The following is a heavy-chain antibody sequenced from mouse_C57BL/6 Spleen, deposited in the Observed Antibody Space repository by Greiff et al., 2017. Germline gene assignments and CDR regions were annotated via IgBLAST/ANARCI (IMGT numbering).Heavy chain of an antibody. V-gene: IGHV1-69*01. CDR1: GYTFTSYW. Sequence: QVQLQQSGAELVMPGASVKLSCKASGYTFTSYWMHWVKQRPGQGLEWIGEIDPSDSYTNYNQKFKGKSTLTVEKSSSTAYMQLSSLTSEDSAVYYCARIEDLFDVWGTGTTVTVSS. CDR3: ARIEDLFDV. CDR2: IDPSDSYT. J-gene: IGHJ1*03.